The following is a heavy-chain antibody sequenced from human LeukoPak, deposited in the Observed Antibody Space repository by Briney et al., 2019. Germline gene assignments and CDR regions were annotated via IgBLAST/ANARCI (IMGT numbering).Heavy chain of an antibody. CDR2: TRNKANSYSI. V-gene: IGHV3-72*01. J-gene: IGHJ4*02. CDR1: GFTLSDHY. Sequence: GGSLRLSCAASGFTLSDHYMDWVRQAPGKGLEWVARTRNKANSYSIEYAASVNGRFTISRDDPKNSVYLQMNSLKIEDTAVYYCARGHKGFDYWGQGTLVTVSS. CDR3: ARGHKGFDY.